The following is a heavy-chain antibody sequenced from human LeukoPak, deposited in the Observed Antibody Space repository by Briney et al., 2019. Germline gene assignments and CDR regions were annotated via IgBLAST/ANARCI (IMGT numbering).Heavy chain of an antibody. J-gene: IGHJ6*02. CDR3: ARGGGYSGYAYYYYGMDV. CDR2: IYLGDSDT. Sequence: GESLQISCKGSGYSFTSYWIGWVRQMPGKGLEWMGIIYLGDSDTRYSPSFQGQVTISADKSISTAYLQWSSLKASDTAMYYCARGGGYSGYAYYYYGMDVWGQGTTVTVSS. D-gene: IGHD5-12*01. CDR1: GYSFTSYW. V-gene: IGHV5-51*01.